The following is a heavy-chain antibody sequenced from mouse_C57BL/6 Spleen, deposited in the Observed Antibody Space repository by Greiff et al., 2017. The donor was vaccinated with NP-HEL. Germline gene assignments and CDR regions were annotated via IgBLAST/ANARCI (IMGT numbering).Heavy chain of an antibody. CDR2: IYPGDGDT. Sequence: QVQLKQSGPELVKPGASVKISCKASGYAFSSSWMNWVKQRPGKGLEWIGRIYPGDGDTNYNGKFKGKATRTSDKASSTADMQLSGLTSEDSAVYFCARWGYYGTQYYFDYWGQGTTLTVSA. CDR1: GYAFSSSW. V-gene: IGHV1-82*01. D-gene: IGHD1-1*01. J-gene: IGHJ2*01. CDR3: ARWGYYGTQYYFDY.